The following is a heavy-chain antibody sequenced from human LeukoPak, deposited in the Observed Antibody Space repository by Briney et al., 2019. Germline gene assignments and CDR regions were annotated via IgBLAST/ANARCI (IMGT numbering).Heavy chain of an antibody. D-gene: IGHD3-9*01. CDR3: ARSYYDILTGYYVDY. CDR1: GGSISSYY. CDR2: IYYSGST. Sequence: SETLSLTRTVSGGSISSYYWSWIRQPPGKGLEWIGYIYYSGSTNYNPSLKSRVTISVDTSKNQFSLKLSSVTAADTAVYYCARSYYDILTGYYVDYWGQGTLVTVSS. V-gene: IGHV4-59*01. J-gene: IGHJ4*02.